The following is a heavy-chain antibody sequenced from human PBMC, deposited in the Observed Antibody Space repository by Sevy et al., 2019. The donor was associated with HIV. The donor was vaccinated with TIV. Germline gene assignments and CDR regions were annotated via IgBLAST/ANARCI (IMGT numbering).Heavy chain of an antibody. J-gene: IGHJ6*02. D-gene: IGHD3-10*01. CDR3: AKDAEHIARVRGFSPASRGLPYGMDF. CDR1: GFTFSSYG. CDR2: ISYDGSNK. Sequence: GGSLRLSCAASGFTFSSYGMHWVRQAPGKGLEWVAVISYDGSNKYYADSVKGRFTISRDNSNNTLYMQMNSLRAEDTALYYCAKDAEHIARVRGFSPASRGLPYGMDFWGQGTTVTVSS. V-gene: IGHV3-30*18.